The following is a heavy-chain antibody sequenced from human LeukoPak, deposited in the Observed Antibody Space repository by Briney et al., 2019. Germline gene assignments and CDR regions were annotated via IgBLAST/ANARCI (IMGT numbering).Heavy chain of an antibody. CDR3: ARGEGGAAAFDY. CDR2: INTSGST. Sequence: SSETLSLTCTVSGGSISSYYWSWIRKPAGKGLEWIGRINTSGSTSYKPSLKSRVTMSVDTSKNQFSLKLSSVTAADTAVYYCARGEGGAAAFDYWGQGTLVAVSS. CDR1: GGSISSYY. J-gene: IGHJ4*02. D-gene: IGHD6-13*01. V-gene: IGHV4-4*07.